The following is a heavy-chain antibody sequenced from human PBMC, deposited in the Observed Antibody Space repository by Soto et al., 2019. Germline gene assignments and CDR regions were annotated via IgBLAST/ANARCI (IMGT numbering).Heavy chain of an antibody. D-gene: IGHD2-2*01. J-gene: IGHJ6*02. CDR2: IFSNDEK. V-gene: IGHV2-26*01. CDR3: ARSLGYCSSTSCEYYYYGMDV. CDR1: GFSLSNARMG. Sequence: ESGPTLVNPTETLTLTCTVSGFSLSNARMGVSWIRQPPGKALEWLAHIFSNDEKSYSTSLKSRLTISKDTSKSQVVLTMTNMDPVDTATYYCARSLGYCSSTSCEYYYYGMDVWGQGTTVTVSS.